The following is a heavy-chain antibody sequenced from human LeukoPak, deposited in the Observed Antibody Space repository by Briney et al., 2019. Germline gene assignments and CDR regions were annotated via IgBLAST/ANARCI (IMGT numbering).Heavy chain of an antibody. CDR3: AKLVVVRGYFDY. V-gene: IGHV3-23*01. CDR1: GFTLSSYA. D-gene: IGHD3-22*01. Sequence: PGGSLRLSCAASGFTLSSYAMSWVRQAPGKGLEWVSAIIGSGGSTYYADSVKGRFTISRDNSKNTLYLQMNSLRAEDTAVYYCAKLVVVRGYFDYWGQGTLVTVSS. J-gene: IGHJ4*02. CDR2: IIGSGGST.